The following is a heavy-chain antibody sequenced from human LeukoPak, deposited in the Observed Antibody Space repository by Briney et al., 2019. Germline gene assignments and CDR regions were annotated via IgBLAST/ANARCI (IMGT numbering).Heavy chain of an antibody. CDR3: ATGGSDSSDYFFGFY. CDR2: INNGGSRT. D-gene: IGHD3-22*01. Sequence: GGSLRLPCAASGFTFSNYWMHWVRQAPGKGLVWVSRINNGGSRTMYADSVKGRFTISRDNARNTLYLQMNSLRAEDTAIYYCATGGSDSSDYFFGFYWGQGTLVTVSS. V-gene: IGHV3-74*03. CDR1: GFTFSNYW. J-gene: IGHJ4*02.